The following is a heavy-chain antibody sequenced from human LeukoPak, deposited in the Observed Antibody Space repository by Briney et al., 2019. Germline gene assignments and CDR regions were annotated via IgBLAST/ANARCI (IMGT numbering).Heavy chain of an antibody. CDR2: IRSKAYGGTT. D-gene: IGHD5-18*01. V-gene: IGHV3-49*05. CDR1: GFTFGDYA. CDR3: TRVANTATPFDY. Sequence: KPGVSLRLSCTASGFTFGDYAMSWFRQAPGKGLEWVGFIRSKAYGGTTEYAASVKGRFTISRNDSKSIAYLQMNSLKTEDTAVYYCTRVANTATPFDYWGQGTLVTVST. J-gene: IGHJ4*02.